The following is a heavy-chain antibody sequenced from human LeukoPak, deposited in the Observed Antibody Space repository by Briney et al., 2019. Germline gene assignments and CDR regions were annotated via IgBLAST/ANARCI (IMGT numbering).Heavy chain of an antibody. D-gene: IGHD1-7*01. CDR1: SGSFSGYY. CDR2: INHSGST. J-gene: IGHJ4*02. CDR3: ASRTGTYQY. Sequence: SETLSLTCAVYSGSFSGYYWSWIRQPPGKGLEWIGEINHSGSTNYNPSLKSRVTISVDTSKNQFSLKLSSVTAADTAVYYCASRTGTYQYWGQGTLVTAS. V-gene: IGHV4-34*01.